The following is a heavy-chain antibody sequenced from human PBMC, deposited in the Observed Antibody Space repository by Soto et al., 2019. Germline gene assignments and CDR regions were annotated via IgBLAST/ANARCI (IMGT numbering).Heavy chain of an antibody. V-gene: IGHV3-23*01. CDR2: ISNTGYST. Sequence: GGSLRLSCAASGFTFGSYAMNWVRQAPGKGLEWVSAISNTGYSTYYADSVKGRFTISRDNAQNTLYLQMNSLRAEDTAVYYCAKDPDYYDPSGPHYFDYRGQGTLVTVSS. CDR1: GFTFGSYA. D-gene: IGHD3-22*01. J-gene: IGHJ4*02. CDR3: AKDPDYYDPSGPHYFDY.